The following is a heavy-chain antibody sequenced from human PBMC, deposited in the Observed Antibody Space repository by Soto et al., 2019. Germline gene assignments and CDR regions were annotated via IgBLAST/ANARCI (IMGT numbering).Heavy chain of an antibody. CDR2: INAGNGNT. V-gene: IGHV1-3*01. CDR3: ARDSDYIWGSSRYCLDY. J-gene: IGHJ4*02. Sequence: QVQLVQSGAEVKKPGASVKVSCKASGYTFTSYAMHWVRQAPGQRLEWMGWINAGNGNTKYSQKFQGRVTITRDTSASTAYVELSSLRSEDTAVYYCARDSDYIWGSSRYCLDYWGQGTLVTVSS. CDR1: GYTFTSYA. D-gene: IGHD3-16*02.